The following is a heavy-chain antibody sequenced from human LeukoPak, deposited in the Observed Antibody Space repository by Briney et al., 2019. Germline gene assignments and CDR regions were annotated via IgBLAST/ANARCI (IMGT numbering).Heavy chain of an antibody. D-gene: IGHD1-26*01. Sequence: PGGSLRLSCAASGFTFDDYAMHWVRQAPGKGLEWVSLISGDGGSTYYADSVRGRFTISRDNSKNSLYLQMNSLRTEDTALYYCAKDRMRGATSYFDYWGQGTLVTVSS. CDR1: GFTFDDYA. V-gene: IGHV3-43*02. J-gene: IGHJ4*02. CDR2: ISGDGGST. CDR3: AKDRMRGATSYFDY.